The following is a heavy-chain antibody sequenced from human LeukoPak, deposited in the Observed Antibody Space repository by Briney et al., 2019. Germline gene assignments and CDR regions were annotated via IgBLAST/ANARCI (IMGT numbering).Heavy chain of an antibody. V-gene: IGHV3-23*01. CDR2: ISYSGSGT. Sequence: GGSLRLSCAASGFTFSSSAMAWVRHAPGKGLEWVSTISYSGSGTYYADSVKGRFTISRDNSKNTVNLQMTSLRVEDTAEYYCAKTFYSGSGSELPHHWGQGTLVTVSS. D-gene: IGHD3-10*01. J-gene: IGHJ1*01. CDR3: AKTFYSGSGSELPHH. CDR1: GFTFSSSA.